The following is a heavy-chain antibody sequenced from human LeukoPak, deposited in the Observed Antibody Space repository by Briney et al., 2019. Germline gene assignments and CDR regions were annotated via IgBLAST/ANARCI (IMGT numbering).Heavy chain of an antibody. CDR2: ISSSSSYI. CDR1: GFTFSSYS. J-gene: IGHJ4*02. V-gene: IGHV3-21*01. CDR3: AREPGRDPD. Sequence: GGSLRLSCAASGFTFSSYSMNWVRQAPGKGLEWVSSISSSSSYIYSADSVKGRFTISRDNAKNSLYLQMNSLRAEDTAVYYCAREPGRDPDWGQGTLVTVSS. D-gene: IGHD3-10*01.